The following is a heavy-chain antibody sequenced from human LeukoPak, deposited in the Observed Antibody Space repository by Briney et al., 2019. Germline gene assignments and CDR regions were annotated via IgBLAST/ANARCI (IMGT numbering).Heavy chain of an antibody. CDR1: GYSFTSYW. D-gene: IGHD6-13*01. V-gene: IGHV5-51*01. CDR3: ARHNTIAAAGRDYYYGMDV. CDR2: IYPGDSDT. Sequence: GEPLKISCKGSGYSFTSYWIGWVRQMPGKGLEWMGIIYPGDSDTRYSPSFQGQVTISADKSISTAYLQWSSLKASDTAMYYCARHNTIAAAGRDYYYGMDVWGKGTTVTVSS. J-gene: IGHJ6*04.